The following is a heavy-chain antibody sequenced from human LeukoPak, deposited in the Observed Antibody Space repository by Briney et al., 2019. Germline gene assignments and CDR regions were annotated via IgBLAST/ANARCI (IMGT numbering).Heavy chain of an antibody. J-gene: IGHJ5*02. Sequence: GGSLRLSCAASGFTFSSYGMSWVRQAPGRGLEWVSAISGSGGSTYYADSVKGRFTISRDNSKNTLYLQMNSLRAEDTAVYYCAKATVPAALNWFDPWGQGTLVTVSS. D-gene: IGHD2-2*01. CDR2: ISGSGGST. CDR1: GFTFSSYG. V-gene: IGHV3-23*01. CDR3: AKATVPAALNWFDP.